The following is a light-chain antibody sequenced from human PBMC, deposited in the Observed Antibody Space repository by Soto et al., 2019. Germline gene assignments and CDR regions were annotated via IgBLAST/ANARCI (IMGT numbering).Light chain of an antibody. V-gene: IGKV3-15*01. Sequence: EIVMTQSPASLSVSPGDGATLSCRASQTVASNLAWYQQKPGQGPRLLIHGASTRASGVPARFSGSGSGTDFTLTISSRQSEDFAVYYCQQYHNWPPQYTFGQGTKLQI. CDR2: GAS. J-gene: IGKJ2*01. CDR3: QQYHNWPPQYT. CDR1: QTVASN.